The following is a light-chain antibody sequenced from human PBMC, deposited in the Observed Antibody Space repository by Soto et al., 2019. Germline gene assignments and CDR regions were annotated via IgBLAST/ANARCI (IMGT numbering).Light chain of an antibody. V-gene: IGKV3-20*01. Sequence: EIVLTQSPGTLSLSPGERATLSCRASQSVSDTYLAWYQQKPGQPPRLLIYGASSRATGIPDRFSGSGSGTDVTLSVIRLEPCDVAFYYWNVSTLRWTFGQGTKLEIK. CDR1: QSVSDTY. CDR2: GAS. CDR3: NVSTLRWT. J-gene: IGKJ1*01.